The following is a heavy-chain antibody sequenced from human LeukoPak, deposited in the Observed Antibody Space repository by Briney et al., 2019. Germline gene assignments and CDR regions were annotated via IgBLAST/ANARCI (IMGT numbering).Heavy chain of an antibody. CDR1: GLTVSSNY. D-gene: IGHD6-19*01. Sequence: GGSLRLSCAASGLTVSSNYMSWVRQAPGKGLEWVSVIYSGGSTYYADSVKGRFTISRDNSKNTLYLQMNSLRAEDTAVYYCARVDPSGWPVVDYWGQGTLVTVSS. CDR3: ARVDPSGWPVVDY. J-gene: IGHJ4*02. V-gene: IGHV3-53*01. CDR2: IYSGGST.